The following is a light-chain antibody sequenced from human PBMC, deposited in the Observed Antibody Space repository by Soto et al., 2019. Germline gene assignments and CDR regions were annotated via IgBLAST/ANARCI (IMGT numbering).Light chain of an antibody. CDR3: SSFTSSNTWV. V-gene: IGLV2-14*01. Sequence: QSALPQPASVSGSPGQSITISCTGTSRDVGGFNYFSWYQQYPGEAPKLLIYEVSNRPSGLSSRFSGSTSGNTASLTISGLPADDEGDYYGSSFTSSNTWVFGGGTQLTVL. CDR2: EVS. CDR1: SRDVGGFNY. J-gene: IGLJ3*02.